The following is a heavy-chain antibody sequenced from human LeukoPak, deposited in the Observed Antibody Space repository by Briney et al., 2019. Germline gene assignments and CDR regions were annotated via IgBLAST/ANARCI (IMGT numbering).Heavy chain of an antibody. CDR1: GGSFSGYY. CDR3: ARLCGGSCYSVPD. V-gene: IGHV4-34*01. CDR2: INHSGST. D-gene: IGHD2-15*01. J-gene: IGHJ4*02. Sequence: SETLSLTCAVYGGSFSGYYWSWIRQPPGKGLEWIGEINHSGSTNYNPSLKSRVTISVDTSKNQFSLKLSSVTAADTAAYYCARLCGGSCYSVPDWGQGTLVTVSS.